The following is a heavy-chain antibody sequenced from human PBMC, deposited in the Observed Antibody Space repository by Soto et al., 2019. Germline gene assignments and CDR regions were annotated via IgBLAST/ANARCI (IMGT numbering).Heavy chain of an antibody. D-gene: IGHD3-9*01. CDR1: GYTFTSYY. V-gene: IGHV1-46*03. CDR2: INPSGGST. J-gene: IGHJ4*02. CDR3: ARDPCDPYYDIWTGSHPFDF. Sequence: ASVKVSCKASGYTFTSYYMHWVRQAPGQGLEWMGIINPSGGSTSYAQKFQGRVTMTRDTSTSTVYMELSSLRSEDTAVYYCARDPCDPYYDIWTGSHPFDFWGQGTLVTVSS.